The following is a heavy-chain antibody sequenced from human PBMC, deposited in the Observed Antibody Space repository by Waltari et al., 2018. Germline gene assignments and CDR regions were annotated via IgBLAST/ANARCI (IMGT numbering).Heavy chain of an antibody. D-gene: IGHD6-19*01. CDR1: GFTFSAFP. J-gene: IGHJ3*01. CDR3: AGSVRAGADAFDV. Sequence: EEQLVESGGGLVQPGGSLRLSCVASGFTFSAFPLSWFRQAPGKGVGWGSGISQIATNIAYADSVKGRFTVSRDNSKNTVYLQMNRLADDDTAIYFCAGSVRAGADAFDVWGQGTVVTVSS. CDR2: ISQIATNI. V-gene: IGHV3-23*04.